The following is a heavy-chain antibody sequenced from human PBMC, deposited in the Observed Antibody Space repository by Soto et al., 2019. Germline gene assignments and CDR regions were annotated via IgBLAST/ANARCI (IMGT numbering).Heavy chain of an antibody. CDR2: IYYSGST. Sequence: PLEKPSPPSTVSGGSLRRGGYFLGRVRQHPGKGLEWIGYIYYSGSTYYNPSLKSRVTISVDTSKNQFSLKLSSVTAADTAVDYCATKDGASNFDYPGPAPLVTGSS. V-gene: IGHV4-31*03. J-gene: IGHJ4*02. D-gene: IGHD4-17*01. CDR1: GGSLRRGGYF. CDR3: ATKDGASNFDY.